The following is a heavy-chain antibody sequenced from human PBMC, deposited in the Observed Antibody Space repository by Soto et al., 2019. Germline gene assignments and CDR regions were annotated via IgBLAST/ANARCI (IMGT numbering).Heavy chain of an antibody. D-gene: IGHD6-19*01. CDR2: INSDGSST. J-gene: IGHJ6*02. CDR1: GFTFSSYW. CDR3: ARDSAVAGGMDV. Sequence: GGSLRLSCAASGFTFSSYWMHWVRQAPGKRLVWVSRINSDGSSTSYADSVKGRFTISRDNAKNTLYLQMNSLRAEDTAVYYCARDSAVAGGMDVWGQGTTVTVSS. V-gene: IGHV3-74*01.